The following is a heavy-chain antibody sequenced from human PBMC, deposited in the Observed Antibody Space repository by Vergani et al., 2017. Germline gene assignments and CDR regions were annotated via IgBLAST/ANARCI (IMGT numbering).Heavy chain of an antibody. Sequence: EVQLLESGGGLVQPGGSLRVSCAASGFTFSNYAMSWVRQAPGKGLEWVSSISGSGDSTYYADSVKGRFAISRDNSKNTVYLQMNSLRVEDTAIYYCVKDIAASGNYWYFDLWGRGTLVTVSS. V-gene: IGHV3-23*01. D-gene: IGHD6-13*01. CDR2: ISGSGDST. CDR1: GFTFSNYA. CDR3: VKDIAASGNYWYFDL. J-gene: IGHJ2*01.